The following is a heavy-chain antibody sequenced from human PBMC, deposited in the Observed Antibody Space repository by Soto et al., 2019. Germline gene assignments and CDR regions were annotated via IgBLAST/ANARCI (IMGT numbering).Heavy chain of an antibody. CDR2: IFHSGIT. Sequence: SETLSLTCFISGGSFSNDYWTWIRQSPGKGLEWIGYIFHSGITDYNPSVKSRVTISIDKSRNLFSLNLTSVTAADTAVYYCARDRYFYDSRGYYRTLDSWGQGTLVTV. D-gene: IGHD3-22*01. CDR1: GGSFSNDY. J-gene: IGHJ5*01. CDR3: ARDRYFYDSRGYYRTLDS. V-gene: IGHV4-59*01.